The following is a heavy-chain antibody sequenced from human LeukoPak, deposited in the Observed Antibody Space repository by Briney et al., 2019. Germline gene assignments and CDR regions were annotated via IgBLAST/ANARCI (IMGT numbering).Heavy chain of an antibody. CDR3: ARAYCGGDCPPGY. J-gene: IGHJ4*02. CDR1: GGTFSSYT. Sequence: VKVSCKASGGTFSSYTFSWVRQAPGQGLEWMGRIVPMFGTANYAQNFQGRVTITADESTSTVYMELSSLRSEDTAVYSCARAYCGGDCPPGYWGQGTLVTVSS. V-gene: IGHV1-69*13. D-gene: IGHD2-21*02. CDR2: IVPMFGTA.